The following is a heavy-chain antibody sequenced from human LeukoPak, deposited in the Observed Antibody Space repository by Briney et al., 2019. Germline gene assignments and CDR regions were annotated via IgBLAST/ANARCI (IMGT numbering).Heavy chain of an antibody. D-gene: IGHD1-26*01. Sequence: GGSLRLSCAASGITFSSYAMHWVRQAPGTGLEWVALISFDGTNKYYADSVKGRFTISRDNSKNTLYLQMNNLRPEDTAVYYCASELYLLGSSVGPPSGVLYRDYFYYGMNVWGQGTTVTVSS. J-gene: IGHJ6*02. CDR1: GITFSSYA. CDR3: ASELYLLGSSVGPPSGVLYRDYFYYGMNV. CDR2: ISFDGTNK. V-gene: IGHV3-30*01.